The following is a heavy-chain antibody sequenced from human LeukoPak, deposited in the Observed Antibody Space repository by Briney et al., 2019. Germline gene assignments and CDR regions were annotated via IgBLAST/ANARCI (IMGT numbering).Heavy chain of an antibody. CDR2: IRYDGSNK. Sequence: GGSLRLSCAASGFTFSSCGMHWVRQAPGKGLEWVAFIRYDGSNKYYADSVKGRFTISRDNSKNTLYLQMNSLRAEDTAVYYCAKSGGYCSSTSCSYYYYMDVWGKGTTVTVSS. V-gene: IGHV3-30*02. CDR1: GFTFSSCG. J-gene: IGHJ6*03. CDR3: AKSGGYCSSTSCSYYYYMDV. D-gene: IGHD2-2*01.